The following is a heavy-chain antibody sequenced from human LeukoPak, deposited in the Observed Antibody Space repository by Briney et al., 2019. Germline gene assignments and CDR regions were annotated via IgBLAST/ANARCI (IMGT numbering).Heavy chain of an antibody. V-gene: IGHV4-59*08. D-gene: IGHD4-23*01. J-gene: IGHJ4*02. Sequence: SETLCLTCTASGVSISSYYWSWIRQPPGKGLEWVGYIYYSGSTNYNPSLKSRVTISVDTSKNHFSLKLSSVTAGDTAVYYWARHARYGGKVDDWGQGTLVTV. CDR3: ARHARYGGKVDD. CDR2: IYYSGST. CDR1: GVSISSYY.